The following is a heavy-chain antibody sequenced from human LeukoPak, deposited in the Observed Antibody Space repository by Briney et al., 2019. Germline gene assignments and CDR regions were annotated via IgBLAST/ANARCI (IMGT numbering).Heavy chain of an antibody. CDR1: GFTFSSYW. CDR3: ARDWFDGDYDRFDY. V-gene: IGHV3-7*03. CDR2: INHDGSQK. Sequence: SGGSLRLSCAVSGFTFSSYWMSWFRQAPGKGLEWVANINHDGSQKFSVDSVKGRFTISRDNAKNSLSLQMNSLRVEDTAVYYCARDWFDGDYDRFDYWGQGTLVTVSS. D-gene: IGHD4-17*01. J-gene: IGHJ4*02.